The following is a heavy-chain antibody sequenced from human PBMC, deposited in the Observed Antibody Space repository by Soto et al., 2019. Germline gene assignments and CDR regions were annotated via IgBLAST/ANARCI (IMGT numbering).Heavy chain of an antibody. Sequence: PSGNPSPPRPVSCWPRISSSYYWGWVRPPPGKGLEWIGSIYYSGSTYYNPSLKSRVTISVDTSKNQFSLKLSSVTAADTAVYYCARNSGTGYYYGMDVWGQGTTVTVSS. CDR2: IYYSGST. D-gene: IGHD1-1*01. CDR3: ARNSGTGYYYGMDV. CDR1: CWPRISSSYY. J-gene: IGHJ6*02. V-gene: IGHV4-39*07.